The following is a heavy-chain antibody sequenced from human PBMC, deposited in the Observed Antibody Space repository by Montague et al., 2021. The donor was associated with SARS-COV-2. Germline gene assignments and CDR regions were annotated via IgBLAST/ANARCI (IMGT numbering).Heavy chain of an antibody. J-gene: IGHJ3*01. Sequence: TLSLTCAVSGGSINSGGYSWSWIRQSPGKGLEWIGYILHSGSTYYNPSLWSRVTITVDRTKSQFSLNLTAMTAADTAVYLCARAASPRGPFDVWGQGTVVTVSS. V-gene: IGHV4-30-2*06. D-gene: IGHD3-10*01. CDR1: GGSINSGGYS. CDR2: ILHSGST. CDR3: ARAASPRGPFDV.